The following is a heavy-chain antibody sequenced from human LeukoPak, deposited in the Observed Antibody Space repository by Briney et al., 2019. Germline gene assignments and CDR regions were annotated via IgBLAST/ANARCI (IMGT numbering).Heavy chain of an antibody. Sequence: WETLALTLAVYGGSFSGYYWSWSPPPPGKGRAGVREINHSGSTNYNPSLKSRVTISVDTSKNQFSLKLSSVTAADTAVYYCAGVRSAIRPGWYFDLWGRGTLVTVSS. CDR3: AGVRSAIRPGWYFDL. J-gene: IGHJ2*01. CDR1: GGSFSGYY. V-gene: IGHV4-34*01. CDR2: INHSGST.